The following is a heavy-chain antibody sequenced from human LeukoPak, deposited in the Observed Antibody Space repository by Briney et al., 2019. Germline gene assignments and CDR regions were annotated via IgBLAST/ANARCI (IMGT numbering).Heavy chain of an antibody. CDR2: IYHTGDT. V-gene: IGHV4-34*01. D-gene: IGHD2-15*01. J-gene: IGHJ6*03. CDR1: GGSFSDYY. CDR3: ARGLRSDYYYYMGV. Sequence: SETLSLTWAVHGGSFSDYYGGWIRQPPGKGLEWIGEIYHTGDTHYNPSLKSRVTISVDTSKNQFSLKLSSVTAADTAVYYCARGLRSDYYYYMGVGGKGTTVTVSS.